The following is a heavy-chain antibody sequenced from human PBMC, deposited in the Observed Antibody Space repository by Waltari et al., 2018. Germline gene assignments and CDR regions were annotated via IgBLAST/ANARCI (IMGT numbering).Heavy chain of an antibody. D-gene: IGHD5-12*01. J-gene: IGHJ6*02. V-gene: IGHV4-39*02. CDR1: GGSISSSSYY. CDR3: AKDILGVATITPYQKEPYYYYGMDV. CDR2: IYYSVST. Sequence: QLQLQESGPGLVKPSETLSLTCTVSGGSISSSSYYWGWIRQPPGKGLEWIGSIYYSVSTSYKPSLKGRVTRSVDTSKNQFSLKLSSVTAADTAVYYCAKDILGVATITPYQKEPYYYYGMDVWGQGTTVTVSS.